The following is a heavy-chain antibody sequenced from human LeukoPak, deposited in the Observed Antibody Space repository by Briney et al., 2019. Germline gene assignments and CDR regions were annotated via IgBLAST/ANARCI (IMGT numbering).Heavy chain of an antibody. Sequence: PSETLSLTCAVYGGSFSGYYWSWIRQPPGKGLEWIGEINHSGSTNYNPSLKSRVTISVDTSKNQFSLKLNSLTAADTAVYFCARLGGVYGGYYFGYWGQGTLVTVSS. J-gene: IGHJ4*02. D-gene: IGHD2-8*02. CDR2: INHSGST. CDR1: GGSFSGYY. CDR3: ARLGGVYGGYYFGY. V-gene: IGHV4-34*01.